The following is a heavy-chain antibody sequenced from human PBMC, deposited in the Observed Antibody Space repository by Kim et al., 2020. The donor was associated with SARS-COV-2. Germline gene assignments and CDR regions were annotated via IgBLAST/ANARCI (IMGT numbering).Heavy chain of an antibody. Sequence: GGSLRLSCAASGFTFSSYSMNWVRQAPGKGLEWVSYISSSSSTIYYADSVKGRFTISRDNAKNSLYLQMNSLRDEDTAVYYCARDIGGQPVWGSYRLGYFDYWGQGTLVTVSS. J-gene: IGHJ4*02. CDR2: ISSSSSTI. V-gene: IGHV3-48*02. CDR3: ARDIGGQPVWGSYRLGYFDY. CDR1: GFTFSSYS. D-gene: IGHD3-16*02.